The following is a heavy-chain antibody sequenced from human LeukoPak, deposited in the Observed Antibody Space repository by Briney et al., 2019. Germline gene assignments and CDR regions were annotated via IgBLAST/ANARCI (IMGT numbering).Heavy chain of an antibody. D-gene: IGHD6-13*01. J-gene: IGHJ5*02. CDR2: IYYSGST. CDR1: GASISSYY. Sequence: SETLSLTCTVSGASISSYYWSWIRQPPGKGLEWIGYIYYSGSTNYNPSLKSRITISVDTSKNQFSLKLSSVTAADTAVYYCARRSWYNWFDPWGQGTLVTVSS. V-gene: IGHV4-59*01. CDR3: ARRSWYNWFDP.